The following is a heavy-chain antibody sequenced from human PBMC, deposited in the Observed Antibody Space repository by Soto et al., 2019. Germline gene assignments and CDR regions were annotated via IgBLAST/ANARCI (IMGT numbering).Heavy chain of an antibody. CDR2: IFSNGEK. CDR1: GFSLSDVTLG. Sequence: QVTLKESGPVLVKPTETLTLTCTVSGFSLSDVTLGVSWIRQSPGKALEWLAHIFSNGEKSYRASLKSRLTISKDTSKSQVVLTMTNMDPVDTATYYCARINFGITAAIIRWFDPWGQGTLVTVSS. J-gene: IGHJ5*02. V-gene: IGHV2-26*01. CDR3: ARINFGITAAIIRWFDP. D-gene: IGHD2-2*01.